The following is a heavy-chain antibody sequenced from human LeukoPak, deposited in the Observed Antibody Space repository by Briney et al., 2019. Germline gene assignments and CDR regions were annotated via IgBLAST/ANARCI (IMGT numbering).Heavy chain of an antibody. D-gene: IGHD4-17*01. Sequence: SETLSLTCTVSGGSISSSSYYWGWIRQPPGKGLEGIGDIYYSGSTNYNPSLKSRVTISVDSAKNQFSLKLPSVTAADTAVYYCARVGDYGTYYYGMDVWGQGTTVTVSS. J-gene: IGHJ6*02. CDR1: GGSISSSSYY. V-gene: IGHV4-61*05. CDR3: ARVGDYGTYYYGMDV. CDR2: IYYSGST.